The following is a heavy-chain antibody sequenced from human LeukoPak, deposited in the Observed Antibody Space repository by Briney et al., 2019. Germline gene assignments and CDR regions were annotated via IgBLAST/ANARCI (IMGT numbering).Heavy chain of an antibody. CDR2: ISSSGSTI. V-gene: IGHV3-48*03. CDR1: GFTFSSYE. Sequence: GGSLRLSCAVSGFTFSSYEMNWARQAPGKGLEWVSYISSSGSTIYYADSVKGRFTISRDNAKNSLYLQMNSLRAEDTAVYYCAREYYYGSGSYWYYGMDVWGQGTTVTVSS. J-gene: IGHJ6*02. CDR3: AREYYYGSGSYWYYGMDV. D-gene: IGHD3-10*01.